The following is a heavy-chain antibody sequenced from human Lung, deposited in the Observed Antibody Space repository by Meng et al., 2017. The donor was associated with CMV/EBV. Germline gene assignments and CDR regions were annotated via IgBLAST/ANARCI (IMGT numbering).Heavy chain of an antibody. CDR3: AHRHRLRDFDY. J-gene: IGHJ4*02. D-gene: IGHD4-17*01. CDR1: GFSLITSGVG. CDR2: IYWDDDK. V-gene: IGHV2-5*02. Sequence: FTDSLPSLPNPTQTLKPTCTFSGFSLITSGVGVGWFSQPPGKALEWLALIYWDDDKRYSPSLKNRLTITKDTSKNQVVLTLTNIDPVDTATYYCAHRHRLRDFDYWGQGTLVTVSS.